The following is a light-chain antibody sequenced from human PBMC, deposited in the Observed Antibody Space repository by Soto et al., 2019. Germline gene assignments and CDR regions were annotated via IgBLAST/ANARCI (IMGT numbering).Light chain of an antibody. CDR3: QQRSNWPPYT. V-gene: IGKV3-11*01. CDR1: QSVSSY. CDR2: DAS. J-gene: IGKJ2*01. Sequence: EIVLTQSPATLSLSPGESATLSCRASQSVSSYLAWYQHKPGLAPRLLIYDASNRATSIPARFSGSGSGTDFTLTISSLEPEDFAVYYCQQRSNWPPYTFGQGTKLEIK.